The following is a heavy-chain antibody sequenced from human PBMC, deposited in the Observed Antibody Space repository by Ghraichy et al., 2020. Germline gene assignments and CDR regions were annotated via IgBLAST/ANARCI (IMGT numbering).Heavy chain of an antibody. V-gene: IGHV4-59*08. CDR3: ARQTARREGFAFDI. CDR2: IYYSGST. Sequence: SETLSLTCTVSGGSISSYYWSWIRQPPGKGLEWIGYIYYSGSTNYNPSLKSRVTISVDTSKNQFSLKLSSVTAADTAVYYCARQTARREGFAFDIWGQGTMVTVSS. D-gene: IGHD1-14*01. CDR1: GGSISSYY. J-gene: IGHJ3*02.